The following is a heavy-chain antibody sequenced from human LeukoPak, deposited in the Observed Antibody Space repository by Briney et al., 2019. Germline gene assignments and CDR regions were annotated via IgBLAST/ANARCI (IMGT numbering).Heavy chain of an antibody. Sequence: GESLKISCRGSGYSFNTYWIGWVRQMPGKGLEWMGIIYPGDSDTRYSPSFQGQVTISADKSISTAYLQWSTLKASDTAMYYCARRGNTAIDYWGQGTLVTVSS. CDR3: ARRGNTAIDY. CDR1: GYSFNTYW. CDR2: IYPGDSDT. J-gene: IGHJ4*02. V-gene: IGHV5-51*01. D-gene: IGHD5-18*01.